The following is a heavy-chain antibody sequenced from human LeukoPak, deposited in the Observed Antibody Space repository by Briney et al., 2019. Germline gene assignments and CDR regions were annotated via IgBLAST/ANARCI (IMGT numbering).Heavy chain of an antibody. CDR2: IKQDGSEK. J-gene: IGHJ5*02. CDR1: GFTFSSYW. D-gene: IGHD3-16*01. CDR3: ARDIFGYPSPGHWFDP. Sequence: GGSLRLSCAASGFTFSSYWMSWVRQAPGKGLEWVANIKQDGSEKYYVDSVKGRFTISRDNAKNSLYLQMSSLRAEDTAVYYCARDIFGYPSPGHWFDPWGQGTLVTVSS. V-gene: IGHV3-7*01.